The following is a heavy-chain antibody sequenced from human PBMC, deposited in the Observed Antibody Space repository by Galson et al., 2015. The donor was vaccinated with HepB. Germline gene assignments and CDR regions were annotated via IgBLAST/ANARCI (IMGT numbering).Heavy chain of an antibody. Sequence: SLRLSCAASGFTFSEYWMSWVRQAPGKGLECVANIKGDGSENYHLASVRGRFTISRDNAKNSLYLQMNSLRAEDTAMYYCVRDGGAEHPRTAYDIWGQGTKVTVSS. D-gene: IGHD3-16*01. V-gene: IGHV3-7*01. CDR3: VRDGGAEHPRTAYDI. J-gene: IGHJ3*02. CDR2: IKGDGSEN. CDR1: GFTFSEYW.